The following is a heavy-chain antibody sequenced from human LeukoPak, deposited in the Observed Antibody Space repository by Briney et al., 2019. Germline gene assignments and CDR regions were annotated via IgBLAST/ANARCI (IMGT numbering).Heavy chain of an antibody. J-gene: IGHJ4*02. Sequence: SETLSLTCTVSGGSISSGSYYWGWIRQPAGKGLEWIGRIYSGGSTNYNPSLKSRVTISVDTSKNEFSVNLSSVIAADTAIYYCARGGVFRGVIKWDYWGQGTLVTVSS. V-gene: IGHV4-61*02. CDR3: ARGGVFRGVIKWDY. CDR2: IYSGGST. D-gene: IGHD3-10*01. CDR1: GGSISSGSYY.